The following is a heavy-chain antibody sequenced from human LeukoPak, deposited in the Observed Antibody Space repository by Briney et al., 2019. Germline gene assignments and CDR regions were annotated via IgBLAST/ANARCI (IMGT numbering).Heavy chain of an antibody. D-gene: IGHD3-3*01. CDR2: ISGSGSGGRT. CDR3: ASQTSEGIFGVVIINGFDY. Sequence: GGSLRLSCAASGFAFSSYAMSWVRQAPGQGLEWVSSISGSGSGGRTYYADSVKGRFTISRDNAKNSLYLQMNSLRAEDTAVYYCASQTSEGIFGVVIINGFDYWGQGTLVTVSS. CDR1: GFAFSSYA. J-gene: IGHJ4*02. V-gene: IGHV3-23*01.